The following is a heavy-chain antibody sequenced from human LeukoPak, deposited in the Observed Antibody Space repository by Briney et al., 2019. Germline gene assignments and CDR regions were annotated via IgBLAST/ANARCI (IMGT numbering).Heavy chain of an antibody. V-gene: IGHV4-39*01. CDR2: IYYTGST. CDR3: ARLGYNWNYAS. CDR1: GGSISSSSYY. D-gene: IGHD1-7*01. J-gene: IGHJ5*02. Sequence: SETLSLTCTVSGGSISSSSYYWGWIHQPPGKGLEWIGTIYYTGSTYYNPSLMSRVTISVDTSKNQFSLKLSSVTAADTTVYYCARLGYNWNYASWGQGTLVTVSS.